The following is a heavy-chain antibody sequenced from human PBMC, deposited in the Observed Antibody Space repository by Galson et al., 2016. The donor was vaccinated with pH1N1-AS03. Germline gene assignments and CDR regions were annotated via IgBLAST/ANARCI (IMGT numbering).Heavy chain of an antibody. CDR3: ARDKVGAARPYYYGMDV. D-gene: IGHD6-6*01. CDR1: GYTFATYG. V-gene: IGHV1-18*01. Sequence: SVKVSCKASGYTFATYGISWVRQAPGQGLEWMGWISSYNGHTNYAQKLQGRVTMTTETSTSTAYMELRSLRSDDTALSYCARDKVGAARPYYYGMDVWGQGTTVTVSS. J-gene: IGHJ6*02. CDR2: ISSYNGHT.